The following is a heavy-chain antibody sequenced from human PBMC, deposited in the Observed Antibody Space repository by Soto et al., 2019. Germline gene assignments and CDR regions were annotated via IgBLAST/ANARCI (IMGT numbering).Heavy chain of an antibody. CDR3: ARAPYSGSGTYYYYALDV. D-gene: IGHD3-10*01. V-gene: IGHV3-11*01. CDR2: ISSSAGTI. J-gene: IGHJ6*02. Sequence: QVQLVESGGGLVKPGGSLRLSCAASGLTFSDHYMTWIRQAPGKGLEWISYISSSAGTIYYADSVKGRFTISRDNAKNSLYLQMTNLRAEDTAVYYCARAPYSGSGTYYYYALDVWGQGTTVTVSS. CDR1: GLTFSDHY.